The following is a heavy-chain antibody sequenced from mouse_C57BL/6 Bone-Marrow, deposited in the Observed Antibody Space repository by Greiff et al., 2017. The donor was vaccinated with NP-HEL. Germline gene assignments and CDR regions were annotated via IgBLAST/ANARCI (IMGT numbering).Heavy chain of an antibody. CDR1: GYSFTDYN. J-gene: IGHJ2*01. D-gene: IGHD2-4*01. CDR2: INPNYGTT. Sequence: LVKPGASVKISCQASGYSFTDYNMNWVKQSNGKSLELIGVINPNYGTTSYNQKFKGKATLTVDQSSSTAYMQLNSLTSEDSAVYYCARRGYYDYDFDYWGQGTTLTVSS. V-gene: IGHV1-39*01. CDR3: ARRGYYDYDFDY.